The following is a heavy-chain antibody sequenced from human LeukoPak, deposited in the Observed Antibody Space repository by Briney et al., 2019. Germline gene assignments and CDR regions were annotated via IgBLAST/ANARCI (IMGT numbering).Heavy chain of an antibody. V-gene: IGHV3-30*02. CDR2: IRYDGSNK. CDR1: GFTFSSYG. D-gene: IGHD5-18*01. Sequence: SGGSLRLSCAASGFTFSSYGMHWVRQAPGKGLGWVAFIRYDGSNKYYADSVKGRFTISRDNCKNTLYLQMNSLRAEDTAVYYCAKDRRGYSYGYSFFDYWGQGTLVTVSS. J-gene: IGHJ4*02. CDR3: AKDRRGYSYGYSFFDY.